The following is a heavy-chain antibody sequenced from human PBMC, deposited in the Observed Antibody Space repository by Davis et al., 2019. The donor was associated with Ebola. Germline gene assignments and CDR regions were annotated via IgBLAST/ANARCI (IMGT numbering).Heavy chain of an antibody. CDR3: ARDGITMVRGVIYYYYGMDV. Sequence: GESLKISCAASGFTFSSYAMSWVRQAPGKGLEWVSAISGSGGSTYYADSVKGRFTISRDNAKNSLYLQMNSLRAEDTAVYYCARDGITMVRGVIYYYYGMDVWGQGTTVTVSS. J-gene: IGHJ6*02. CDR2: ISGSGGST. D-gene: IGHD3-10*01. CDR1: GFTFSSYA. V-gene: IGHV3-23*01.